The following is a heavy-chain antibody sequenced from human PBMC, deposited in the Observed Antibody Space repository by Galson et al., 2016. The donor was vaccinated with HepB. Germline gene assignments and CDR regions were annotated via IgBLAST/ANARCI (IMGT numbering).Heavy chain of an antibody. V-gene: IGHV3-48*02. CDR1: GFSFSSYN. CDR3: SRELMGRKEYYYYGMDV. CDR2: LSSTSSTI. J-gene: IGHJ6*02. D-gene: IGHD3-16*01. Sequence: SLRLSCAASGFSFSSYNMNWVRQAPGKGLEWVSFLSSTSSTIYYADSVKGRFTISRDNAKNSLYLQMNSLRDEDTAVYFCSRELMGRKEYYYYGMDVWGQGTTVTVSS.